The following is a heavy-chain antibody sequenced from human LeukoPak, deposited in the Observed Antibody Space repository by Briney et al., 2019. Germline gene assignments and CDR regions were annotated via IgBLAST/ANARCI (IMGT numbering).Heavy chain of an antibody. CDR2: IYSSGST. CDR3: ARVTIPAAGHAFDI. CDR1: DGSISSNSYY. D-gene: IGHD6-13*01. J-gene: IGHJ3*02. V-gene: IGHV4-61*02. Sequence: PSQTLSLTCIVSDGSISSNSYYWSWIRQPAGKGLEWIGRIYSSGSTNYNPSLKSRVTISIDTSRDQFSLKLTSVTAADTAVYYCARVTIPAAGHAFDIWGQGTMVTVSS.